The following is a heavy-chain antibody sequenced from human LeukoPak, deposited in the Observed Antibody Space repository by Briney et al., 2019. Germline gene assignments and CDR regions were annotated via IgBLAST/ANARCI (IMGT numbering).Heavy chain of an antibody. CDR1: GFTFSSYA. D-gene: IGHD4-11*01. Sequence: GGSLRLSCAASGFTFSSYAMNWVRQAPGKGLEWVPTVSGSGGSTYYAGSVKGRFTISRDNSKSTLYLQMNSLRAEDTAVYYCAKSGYSNFFDYWGQGTLVTVSS. CDR2: VSGSGGST. J-gene: IGHJ4*02. V-gene: IGHV3-23*01. CDR3: AKSGYSNFFDY.